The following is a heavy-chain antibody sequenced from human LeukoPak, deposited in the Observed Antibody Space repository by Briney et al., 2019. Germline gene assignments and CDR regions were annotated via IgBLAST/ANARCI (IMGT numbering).Heavy chain of an antibody. Sequence: ASVKVSCKTPGYTFTGYYLHWVRQAPRQGPEWMGWINANSGDTYYVQKFKGRITMTRDTSINTAYMELNRLISDDTAVYYCARVVDVGVPGFQHWGRGTLVTVSS. V-gene: IGHV1-2*02. D-gene: IGHD1-26*01. CDR1: GYTFTGYY. CDR3: ARVVDVGVPGFQH. CDR2: INANSGDT. J-gene: IGHJ1*01.